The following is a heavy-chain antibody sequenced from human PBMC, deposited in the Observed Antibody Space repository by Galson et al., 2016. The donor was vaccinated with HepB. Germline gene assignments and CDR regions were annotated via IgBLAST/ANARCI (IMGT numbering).Heavy chain of an antibody. CDR2: INAANGKA. V-gene: IGHV1-3*01. CDR3: ARRRRRGSFYDYYGMDV. J-gene: IGHJ6*02. D-gene: IGHD3-10*01. CDR1: GYTFTTYG. Sequence: SVKVSCKASGYTFTTYGIHWVRQAPGQRLEWMGWINAANGKAKNSQKFQGRVTITRDTSATTAYMEVSSLRSEDTAVYYCARRRRRGSFYDYYGMDVWGQGTTVTVSS.